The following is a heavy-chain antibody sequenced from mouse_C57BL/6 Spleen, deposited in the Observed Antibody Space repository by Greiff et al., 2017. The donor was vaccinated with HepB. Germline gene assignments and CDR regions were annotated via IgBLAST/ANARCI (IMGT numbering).Heavy chain of an antibody. V-gene: IGHV5-17*01. D-gene: IGHD1-1*01. CDR3: ARRRVVATGAMDY. CDR2: ISSGSSTI. CDR1: GFTFSDYG. J-gene: IGHJ4*01. Sequence: EVMLVESGGGLVKPGGSLKLSCAASGFTFSDYGMHWVRQAPEKGLEWVAYISSGSSTIYYADTVKGRFTISRDNAKNTLFLQMTSLRSEDTAMYYCARRRVVATGAMDYWGQGTSVTVSS.